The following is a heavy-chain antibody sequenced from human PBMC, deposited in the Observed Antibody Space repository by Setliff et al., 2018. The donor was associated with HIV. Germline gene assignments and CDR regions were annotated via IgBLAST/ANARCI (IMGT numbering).Heavy chain of an antibody. D-gene: IGHD6-13*01. CDR2: MYYSGST. V-gene: IGHV4-59*11. CDR3: AGTFQLVQNY. J-gene: IGHJ4*02. Sequence: PSETLSLTCTVSDGSISSHYWSWVRQPPGKGLEWIGSMYYSGSTNYNPSLNRRVTISLDTSKNQFSLKLSSVTAADTAVYYCAGTFQLVQNYWGQGSLVTVSS. CDR1: DGSISSHY.